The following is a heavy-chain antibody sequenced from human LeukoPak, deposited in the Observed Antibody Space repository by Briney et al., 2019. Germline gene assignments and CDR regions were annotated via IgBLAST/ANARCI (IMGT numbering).Heavy chain of an antibody. CDR2: IYTSGST. Sequence: TSQTLSLTCTVSGGSISSGSYYWSWIRQPAGKGLEWIGRIYTSGSTNYNPSLKSRVTISVDTSKNQFSLKLSSVTAADTAVYYCARVPLRDCSSTSCLRYFYMDVWGKGTTVTVS. V-gene: IGHV4-61*02. J-gene: IGHJ6*03. D-gene: IGHD2-2*01. CDR1: GGSISSGSYY. CDR3: ARVPLRDCSSTSCLRYFYMDV.